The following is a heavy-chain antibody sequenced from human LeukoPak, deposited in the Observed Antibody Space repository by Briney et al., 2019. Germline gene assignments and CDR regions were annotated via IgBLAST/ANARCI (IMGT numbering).Heavy chain of an antibody. CDR1: GFTLSSYA. CDR2: ISYDGSNK. D-gene: IGHD4-17*01. V-gene: IGHV3-30*04. Sequence: GRSLRLSCGASGFTLSSYAMLGLRQAPGKGLAGVAVISYDGSNKYYADSVKGRFTISRDNSKTTLYLQMNSLTAEDTAVYYCARDKSEKRATVTTYADYWGQGTLVTVSS. J-gene: IGHJ4*02. CDR3: ARDKSEKRATVTTYADY.